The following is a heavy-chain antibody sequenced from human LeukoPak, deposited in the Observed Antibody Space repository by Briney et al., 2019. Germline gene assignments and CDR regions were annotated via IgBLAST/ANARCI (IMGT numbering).Heavy chain of an antibody. CDR2: LHNDETEI. CDR3: VKDTGRGDF. V-gene: IGHV3-30*02. CDR1: GFIFSNYG. J-gene: IGHJ4*02. Sequence: PGGSLRLSCAASGFIFSNYGMHWVRQAPGKGLEWVASLHNDETEIYYADSVKGRFTISRDNSKNTLYLQMSSLRDEDTAVYYCVKDTGRGDFWGQGTQVTVSS. D-gene: IGHD1-14*01.